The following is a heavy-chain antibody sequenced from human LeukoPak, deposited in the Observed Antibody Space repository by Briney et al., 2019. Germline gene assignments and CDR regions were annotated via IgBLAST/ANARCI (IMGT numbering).Heavy chain of an antibody. CDR1: GFTFSDYY. CDR3: ARVPRTVTNTDQ. D-gene: IGHD4-17*01. J-gene: IGHJ4*02. Sequence: PGGSLRLSCAASGFTFSDYYMSWVRQAPGKGLEWVSYISTTGSTKYYADSVKGRFTISRDNAKNSLYLQPNNLRAEDTAVYYDARVPRTVTNTDQWGQGTLVTVSS. CDR2: ISTTGSTK. V-gene: IGHV3-11*01.